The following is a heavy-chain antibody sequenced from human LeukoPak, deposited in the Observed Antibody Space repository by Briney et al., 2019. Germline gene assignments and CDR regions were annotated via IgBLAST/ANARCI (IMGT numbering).Heavy chain of an antibody. D-gene: IGHD4-17*01. J-gene: IGHJ6*04. Sequence: SETLSLTCTVSGGSLNGYYWGWIRQPPGKGLECIGYIHSSDGTAHNASLKSRVTISLDTSKNQLSLTLSSVTAADTAVYYCARHVYGEGMVVWGKGTTVTVSS. CDR3: ARHVYGEGMVV. CDR2: IHSSDGT. CDR1: GGSLNGYY. V-gene: IGHV4-59*08.